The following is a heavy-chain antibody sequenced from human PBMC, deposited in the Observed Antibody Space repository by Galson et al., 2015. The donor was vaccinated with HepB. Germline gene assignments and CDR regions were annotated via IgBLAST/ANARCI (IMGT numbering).Heavy chain of an antibody. CDR2: IWFDGTIE. D-gene: IGHD2-2*01. CDR1: GFTNAHT. Sequence: SLRLSCAASGFTNAHTMHWVRQPPGKGLEWVALIWFDGTIEYYTDSVKGRFTVSRDLSKNTVYLQMNSLRAEDTAMYYCARDNPKYCSTTSCSGVLDYWGQGTLVTVSS. CDR3: ARDNPKYCSTTSCSGVLDY. V-gene: IGHV3-33*01. J-gene: IGHJ4*02.